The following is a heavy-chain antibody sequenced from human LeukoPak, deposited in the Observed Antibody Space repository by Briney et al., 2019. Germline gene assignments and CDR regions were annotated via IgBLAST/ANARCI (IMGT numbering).Heavy chain of an antibody. V-gene: IGHV3-11*04. CDR2: ISSSGSTI. CDR1: GFTFSDYY. CDR3: ARDRDILTGYHAFDN. Sequence: GGSLRLSCAASGFTFSDYYMSWIRQAPGKGLEWVSYISSSGSTIYYADSVKGRFTISRDNAKNSLYLQMNSLRAEDTAVYYCARDRDILTGYHAFDNWGQGTMVTVSS. D-gene: IGHD3-9*01. J-gene: IGHJ3*02.